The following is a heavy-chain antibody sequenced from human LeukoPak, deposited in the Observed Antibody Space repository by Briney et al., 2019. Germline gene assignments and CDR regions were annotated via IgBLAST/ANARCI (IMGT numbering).Heavy chain of an antibody. CDR1: GGSFSGYY. CDR2: INHSGST. CDR3: ARCDFWSGYSHDY. V-gene: IGHV4-34*01. Sequence: SETLSLTCAVYGGSFSGYYWSWIRQPPGKGLEWVGEINHSGSTNYNPSLKSRVTISVDMSKNQFSLKLGSVTAADTAVYYCARCDFWSGYSHDYWGQGTLVTVSS. D-gene: IGHD3-3*01. J-gene: IGHJ4*02.